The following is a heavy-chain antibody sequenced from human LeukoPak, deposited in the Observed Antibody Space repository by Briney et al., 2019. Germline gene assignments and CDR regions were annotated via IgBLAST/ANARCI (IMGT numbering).Heavy chain of an antibody. CDR3: ASIFGDYYGSGSYYY. CDR2: INPNSGGT. D-gene: IGHD3-10*01. J-gene: IGHJ4*02. V-gene: IGHV1-2*02. CDR1: GYTFTGYY. Sequence: GASVKVSCKASGYTFTGYYMHWVRQAPGQGLEWMGWINPNSGGTSYAQKFQGRVTMTRDTSISTAYMELSRLRSDDTAVYYCASIFGDYYGSGSYYYWGQGTLVTVSS.